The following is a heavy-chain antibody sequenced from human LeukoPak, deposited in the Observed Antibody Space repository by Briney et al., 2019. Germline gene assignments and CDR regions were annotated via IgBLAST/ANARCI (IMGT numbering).Heavy chain of an antibody. D-gene: IGHD6-6*01. CDR3: ARESFAARWD. J-gene: IGHJ4*02. Sequence: GGSLRLSCAASGLSFGDYAMHWVRQAPGKGREWVSGISWNSGSIVYADSVKGRFTSSRDNAKNSLYLQMNSLTAEDTAVYYCARESFAARWDWGQGTLVTVSS. CDR1: GLSFGDYA. CDR2: ISWNSGSI. V-gene: IGHV3-9*01.